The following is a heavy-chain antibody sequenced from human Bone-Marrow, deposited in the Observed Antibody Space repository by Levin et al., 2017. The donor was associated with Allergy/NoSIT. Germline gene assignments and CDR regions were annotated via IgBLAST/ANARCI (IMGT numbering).Heavy chain of an antibody. CDR3: VKSLNTMTIHDGFDF. D-gene: IGHD1/OR15-1a*01. J-gene: IGHJ3*01. CDR1: KFIFDDYG. CDR2: ISWNSGKT. Sequence: AGGSLRLSCATSKFIFDDYGMYWVRQAPGKGLEWVSGISWNSGKTHYADSVKGRFIISRDNAKNSLYLQMNSLRTEDTALYYYVKSLNTMTIHDGFDFWGQGTMVTVSA. V-gene: IGHV3-9*01.